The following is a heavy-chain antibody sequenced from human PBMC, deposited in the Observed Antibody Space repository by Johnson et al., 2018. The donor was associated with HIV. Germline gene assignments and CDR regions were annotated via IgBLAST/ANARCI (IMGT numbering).Heavy chain of an antibody. CDR2: ISYDGSNK. V-gene: IGHV3-30*18. Sequence: QVQLVESGGGVVQPGRSLRLSCAASGFTFSSYGMHWVRQAPGKGLEWVAVISYDGSNKYYADSVKGRFTISRDNSKNTLYLQMNSLRAEDTAVYYCAKVGGYSYGESWGQGTLVTVSS. CDR3: AKVGGYSYGES. D-gene: IGHD5-18*01. J-gene: IGHJ3*01. CDR1: GFTFSSYG.